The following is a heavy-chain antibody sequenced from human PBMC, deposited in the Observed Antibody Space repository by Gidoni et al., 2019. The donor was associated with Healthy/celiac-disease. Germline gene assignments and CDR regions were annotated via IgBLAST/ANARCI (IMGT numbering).Heavy chain of an antibody. V-gene: IGHV4-34*01. J-gene: IGHJ6*02. D-gene: IGHD3-3*01. Sequence: QVQLQQWGAGLLKPSETLSLTCAVYGGSFSGYYWSWIRQPPGKGLEWIGEINHSGSTNYNPSLKSRVTISVDTSKNQFSLKLSSVTAADTAVYYCASGGGWSGYTRDYYYGMDVWGQGTTVTVSS. CDR1: GGSFSGYY. CDR3: ASGGGWSGYTRDYYYGMDV. CDR2: INHSGST.